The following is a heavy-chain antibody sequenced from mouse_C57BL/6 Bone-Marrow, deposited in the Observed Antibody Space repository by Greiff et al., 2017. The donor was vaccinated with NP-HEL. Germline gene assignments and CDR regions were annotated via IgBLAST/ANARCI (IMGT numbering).Heavy chain of an antibody. V-gene: IGHV10-1*01. CDR1: GFSFNTYA. CDR3: VRHYYGTDFAY. D-gene: IGHD2-1*01. CDR2: IRSKSNNYAT. Sequence: GGGLVQPKGSLKLSCAASGFSFNTYAMNWVRQAPGKGLEWVARIRSKSNNYATYYADSVKDRFTISRDDSESMLYLQMNNLKTEDTAMYYCVRHYYGTDFAYWGQGTLVTVSA. J-gene: IGHJ3*01.